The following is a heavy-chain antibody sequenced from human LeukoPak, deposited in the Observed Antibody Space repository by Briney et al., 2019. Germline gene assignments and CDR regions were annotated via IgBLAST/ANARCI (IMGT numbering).Heavy chain of an antibody. CDR1: GFTFSSYA. D-gene: IGHD3-10*01. CDR2: ICGSGGST. Sequence: GGSLRLSCAASGFTFSSYAMSWVRQAPGKGLEWVSAICGSGGSTYYADSVKGRFTFSGDNSKNTLYLQMNSLRAEDPGVYYFAKLKWGGVRGVWFDYWGQGTLVTVSS. J-gene: IGHJ4*02. CDR3: AKLKWGGVRGVWFDY. V-gene: IGHV3-23*01.